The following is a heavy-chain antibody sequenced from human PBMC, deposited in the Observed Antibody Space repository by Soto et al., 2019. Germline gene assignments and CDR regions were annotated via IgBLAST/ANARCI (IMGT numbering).Heavy chain of an antibody. CDR3: SGLRRWVGATSDRAFDI. Sequence: EAQLLESGGDLVQPGGSLRLSCAASGFTFSSYAMSWVRQAPGKGLEWVSAISGSGGSTYYADSVKGRFTISRDNSKNTVLLQMNSMRAGDTAVYYCSGLRRWVGATSDRAFDIWGQGTMVTVSS. J-gene: IGHJ3*02. CDR2: ISGSGGST. V-gene: IGHV3-23*01. D-gene: IGHD1-26*01. CDR1: GFTFSSYA.